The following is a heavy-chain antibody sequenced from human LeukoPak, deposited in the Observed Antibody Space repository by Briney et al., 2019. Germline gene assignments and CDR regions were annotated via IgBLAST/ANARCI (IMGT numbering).Heavy chain of an antibody. CDR3: AGGYKYAYYYYYYMDV. Sequence: SETLSLTCTVSGGSISSYYWSWIRQPPGKGLEWIGYIYYSGSTNYNPSLKSRVTISVDTSKNQFSLKLSSVTAADTAVYYCAGGYKYAYYYYYYMDVWGKGTTVTVSS. J-gene: IGHJ6*03. CDR1: GGSISSYY. V-gene: IGHV4-59*01. D-gene: IGHD5-24*01. CDR2: IYYSGST.